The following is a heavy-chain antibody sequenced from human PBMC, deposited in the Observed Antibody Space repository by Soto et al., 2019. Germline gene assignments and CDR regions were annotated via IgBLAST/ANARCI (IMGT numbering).Heavy chain of an antibody. J-gene: IGHJ4*02. CDR1: GGSIRSYY. Sequence: QVQLQESGPGLVKPSETLSLICTVSGGSIRSYYWSWIRQPPGKGLEWIGYIYYSGSTNYNPSLKSRVTISVDTSKNQFSLKLSSVTAADTAVYYCARSDGRYWGQGTLVTVSS. CDR3: ARSDGRY. V-gene: IGHV4-59*01. CDR2: IYYSGST.